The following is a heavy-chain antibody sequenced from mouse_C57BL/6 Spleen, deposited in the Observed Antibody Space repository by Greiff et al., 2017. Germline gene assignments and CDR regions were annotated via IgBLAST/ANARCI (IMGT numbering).Heavy chain of an antibody. CDR1: GFTFSDYG. V-gene: IGHV5-17*01. D-gene: IGHD2-4*01. Sequence: EVQRVESGGGLVKPGGSLKLSCAASGFTFSDYGMHWVRQAPEQGLEWVAYISSGSSTIYYADTVKGRFTISRDNAKNTLFLQMTSLRSEDTAMYYCARPDDYWDLDYWGQGTTLTVSS. J-gene: IGHJ2*01. CDR3: ARPDDYWDLDY. CDR2: ISSGSSTI.